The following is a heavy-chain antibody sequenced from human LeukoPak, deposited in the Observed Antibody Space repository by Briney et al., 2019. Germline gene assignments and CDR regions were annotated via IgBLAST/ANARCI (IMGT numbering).Heavy chain of an antibody. V-gene: IGHV4-59*08. CDR1: GGSITTFY. CDR3: ARVGGYDYYYYYMDV. J-gene: IGHJ6*03. Sequence: SETLSLTCSVSGGSITTFYWSWIRQPPGKGLEWIGYIYYSGSTNYNPSLKSRVTISVDTSKNQFSLKLSSVTAADTAVYYCARVGGYDYYYYYMDVWGKGTTVTVSS. D-gene: IGHD5-12*01. CDR2: IYYSGST.